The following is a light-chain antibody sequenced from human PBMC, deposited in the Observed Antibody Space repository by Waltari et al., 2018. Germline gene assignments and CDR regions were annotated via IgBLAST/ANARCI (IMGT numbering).Light chain of an antibody. V-gene: IGLV2-11*01. CDR1: SSDVGGYNY. Sequence: QSALTQPRSVSGSPGQSVTISCTGTSSDVGGYNYVSWYQHHPGKAPKLLIFDVIKRAWGVPDRFSGSKSGNTASLTIAGLQAEDEADYYCCSYAGSYTVVFGGGTRLTVL. J-gene: IGLJ2*01. CDR3: CSYAGSYTVV. CDR2: DVI.